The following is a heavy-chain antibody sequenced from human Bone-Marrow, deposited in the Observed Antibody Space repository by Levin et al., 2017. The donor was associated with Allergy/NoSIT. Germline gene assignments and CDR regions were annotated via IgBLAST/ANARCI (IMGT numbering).Heavy chain of an antibody. V-gene: IGHV3-66*01. CDR3: ARDPPGVAAAGSGY. CDR2: IYSGGST. J-gene: IGHJ4*02. D-gene: IGHD6-13*01. Sequence: GGSLRLSCAVSGFTVGNNYMSWVRQAPGKGLEWVSLIYSGGSTYYADSVKGRFTISRDSSKNTLYLQMNNLRVEDTAVYYCARDPPGVAAAGSGYRGQGTLVTVSS. CDR1: GFTVGNNY.